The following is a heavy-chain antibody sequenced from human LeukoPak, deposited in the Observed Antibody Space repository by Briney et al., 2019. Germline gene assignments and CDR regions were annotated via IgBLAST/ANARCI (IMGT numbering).Heavy chain of an antibody. J-gene: IGHJ4*02. CDR1: GFTFSSYG. CDR2: IRYDGNNK. Sequence: GGSLRLSCAASGFTFSSYGMHWVRQAPGKGLEWVAFIRYDGNNKYYADSVKGRFTISRDNSKNTLYLQMNSLRAEDTAVYYWAKRGLGCDYIFSYWGQGTLVTVS. D-gene: IGHD4/OR15-4a*01. CDR3: AKRGLGCDYIFSY. V-gene: IGHV3-30*02.